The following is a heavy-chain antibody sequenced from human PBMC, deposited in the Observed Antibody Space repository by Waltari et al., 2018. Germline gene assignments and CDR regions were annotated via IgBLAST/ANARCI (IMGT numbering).Heavy chain of an antibody. V-gene: IGHV3-9*01. Sequence: EVQLVESGGGLVQPGRSLRLSCAASGFTFDDYAMHWVRQAPGKGLEWVSGISWNSGSIGYADSVKGRFTISRDNAKNSLYLKMNSLRAEDTALYYCANAPHSSGLQFDPWGQGTLVTVSS. CDR1: GFTFDDYA. D-gene: IGHD6-19*01. CDR2: ISWNSGSI. J-gene: IGHJ5*02. CDR3: ANAPHSSGLQFDP.